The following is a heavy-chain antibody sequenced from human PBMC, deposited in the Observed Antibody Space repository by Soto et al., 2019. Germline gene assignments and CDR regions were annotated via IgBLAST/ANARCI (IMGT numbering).Heavy chain of an antibody. Sequence: QVQLQESGPGLVKPSQTLSLTCTVSGGSISSGDYYWSWIRQPPGKGLEWIGYIYYSGSTYYNPSLKSRVTISVDTSKNQFSLKLSSVTAADTTVYYCARAMVVTQNWFDPWGQGTLVTVSS. CDR1: GGSISSGDYY. D-gene: IGHD2-21*02. V-gene: IGHV4-30-4*01. J-gene: IGHJ5*02. CDR3: ARAMVVTQNWFDP. CDR2: IYYSGST.